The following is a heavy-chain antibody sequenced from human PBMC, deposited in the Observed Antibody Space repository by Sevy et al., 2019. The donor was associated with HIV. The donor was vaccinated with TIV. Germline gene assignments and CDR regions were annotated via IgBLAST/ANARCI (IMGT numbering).Heavy chain of an antibody. V-gene: IGHV3-23*01. D-gene: IGHD3-10*01. CDR1: GFTFSSYA. Sequence: GGSLRLSCAASGFTFSSYAMSWVRQAPGKGLEWVSAISGSGGSTYYADSVKGRFTISRDNSKNTLYLQMNSLRAEDTAVYYSAKADYYGSGSYVFDYWGQGTLVTLSS. CDR2: ISGSGGST. J-gene: IGHJ4*02. CDR3: AKADYYGSGSYVFDY.